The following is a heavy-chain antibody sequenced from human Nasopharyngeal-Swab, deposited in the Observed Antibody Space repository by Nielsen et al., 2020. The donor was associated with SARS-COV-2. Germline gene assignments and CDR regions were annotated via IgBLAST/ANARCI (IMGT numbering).Heavy chain of an antibody. D-gene: IGHD2-2*01. V-gene: IGHV4-4*07. CDR1: GGYISTYY. CDR2: VHPSGNT. J-gene: IGHJ4*02. CDR3: ARYCSSSSCFAESGH. Sequence: LETLSLTCTVSGGYISTYYWTWIRQPSGRALEWIGRVHPSGNTNYNPSLKRRLTISLDTSKNQFSLSLTSVSAADTAVYYCARYCSSSSCFAESGHWGQGTLVTVSS.